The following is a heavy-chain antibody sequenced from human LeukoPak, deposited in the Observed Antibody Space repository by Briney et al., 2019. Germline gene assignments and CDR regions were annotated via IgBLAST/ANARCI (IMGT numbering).Heavy chain of an antibody. CDR3: ALYSSSSYYVDV. J-gene: IGHJ6*03. CDR1: GYTFTGYY. Sequence: ASVKVSCKASGYTFTGYYMHWVRQAPGQGLEWMGWINPNSGGTNYAQKFQGRVTMTRDTSISTAYMELSRLRSDDTAVYYCALYSSSSYYVDVWGKGTTVTVSS. V-gene: IGHV1-2*02. CDR2: INPNSGGT. D-gene: IGHD6-19*01.